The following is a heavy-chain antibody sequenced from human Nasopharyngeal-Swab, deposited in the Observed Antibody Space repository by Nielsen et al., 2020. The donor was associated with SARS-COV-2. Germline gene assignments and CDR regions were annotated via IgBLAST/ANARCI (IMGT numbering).Heavy chain of an antibody. Sequence: ASVKVSCKASGYTFTSYYMHWVRQAPGQGLEWMRIINPSGGSTSYAQKFQGRVTMTRDTSTSTVYMELSSLRSEDTAVYYCARGPLADCGGDCSNPYYFDYWGQGTLVTVSS. J-gene: IGHJ4*02. CDR2: INPSGGST. CDR3: ARGPLADCGGDCSNPYYFDY. D-gene: IGHD2-21*02. V-gene: IGHV1-46*01. CDR1: GYTFTSYY.